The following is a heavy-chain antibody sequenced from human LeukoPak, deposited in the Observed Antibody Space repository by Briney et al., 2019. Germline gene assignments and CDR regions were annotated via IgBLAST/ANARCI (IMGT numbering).Heavy chain of an antibody. D-gene: IGHD4-17*01. Sequence: ASVKVSCKASGYTFTNYAMNWVRQAPGRGLEWMGWINTNTGNPTYAQGFTGRFVFSLDTSVSTAYLQINTLKAEDTAVYYCARGHDGDLDYWGQGTLVTVSS. CDR2: INTNTGNP. CDR1: GYTFTNYA. J-gene: IGHJ4*02. V-gene: IGHV7-4-1*02. CDR3: ARGHDGDLDY.